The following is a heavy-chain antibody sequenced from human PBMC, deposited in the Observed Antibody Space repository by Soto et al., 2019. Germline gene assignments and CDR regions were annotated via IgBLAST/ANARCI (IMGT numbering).Heavy chain of an antibody. CDR3: ARSPAGYTSALDY. CDR1: GFSLSTSGVG. D-gene: IGHD6-19*01. V-gene: IGHV2-5*02. Sequence: QITLKESGPTLVKPTQTLTLTRTFSGFSLSTSGVGVGWVRQPPGKALEWLTFIYWDDGMRYSPSLKTRLTITKDTSNNQVVLTMTNTDPGDTATYYCARSPAGYTSALDYWGPGTLVTVSS. J-gene: IGHJ4*02. CDR2: IYWDDGM.